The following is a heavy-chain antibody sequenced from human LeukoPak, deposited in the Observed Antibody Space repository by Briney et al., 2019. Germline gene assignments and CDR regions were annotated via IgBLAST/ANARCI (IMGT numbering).Heavy chain of an antibody. J-gene: IGHJ1*01. CDR3: ARAARGISQH. D-gene: IGHD4-23*01. CDR1: GFTFSSYE. V-gene: IGHV3-48*03. CDR2: ISSSGSTI. Sequence: PGGSLRLSCAASGFTFSSYEMNWVRQAPGKGLEWVSYISSSGSTIYYADSVKGQFTISRDNAKNSLYLQMNSLRAEDTAVYYCARAARGISQHWGQGTLVTVSS.